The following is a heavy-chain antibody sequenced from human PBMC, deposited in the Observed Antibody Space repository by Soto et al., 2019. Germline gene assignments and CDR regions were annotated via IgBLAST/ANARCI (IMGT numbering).Heavy chain of an antibody. CDR3: ARRLVPAAISWFDP. J-gene: IGHJ5*02. CDR1: GGSISSGGYY. Sequence: SETLSLTCTVSGGSISSGGYYWSWIRQHPGKGLEWIGYIYYSGSTYYNPSLKSRVTISVDTSKNQFSLKLSSVTAADTAVYYCARRLVPAAISWFDPWGQGTLVTVSS. D-gene: IGHD2-2*02. CDR2: IYYSGST. V-gene: IGHV4-31*03.